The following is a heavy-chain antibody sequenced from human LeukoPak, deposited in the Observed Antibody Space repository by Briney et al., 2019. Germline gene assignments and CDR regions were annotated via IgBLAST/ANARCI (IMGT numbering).Heavy chain of an antibody. CDR2: IYYSGST. J-gene: IGHJ3*02. D-gene: IGHD2-21*02. CDR1: GGSISSYY. V-gene: IGHV4-59*08. Sequence: SETLSLTCTVSGGSISSYYWSWIRQPPGKGLEWIGYIYYSGSTNYNPSLTSRVTISVDTSKNQFSLKRSSVTAAATAVYYCARQEVTFLFDAFDIWGQGTMVTVSS. CDR3: ARQEVTFLFDAFDI.